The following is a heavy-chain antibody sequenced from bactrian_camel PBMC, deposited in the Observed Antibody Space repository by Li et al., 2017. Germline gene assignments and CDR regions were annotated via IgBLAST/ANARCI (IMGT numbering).Heavy chain of an antibody. D-gene: IGHD5*01. CDR2: IYSGGAFT. CDR3: ATEMGWVGS. V-gene: IGHV3S1*01. J-gene: IGHJ6*01. Sequence: HVQLVESGGGLVQPGGSLTLSCAASGFTFSSYWMYWVRQAPGKGLEWVSAIYSGGAFTYYADSVNGRFTISRDNAKNTLYLQMSSLKTEDTAVYYCATEMGWVGSWGQGTQVTVS. CDR1: GFTFSSYW.